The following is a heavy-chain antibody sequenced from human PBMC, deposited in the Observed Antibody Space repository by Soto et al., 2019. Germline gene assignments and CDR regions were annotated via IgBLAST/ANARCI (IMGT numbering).Heavy chain of an antibody. V-gene: IGHV5-51*01. Sequence: GESLKISCKGSGYSFTTYWIGWVRQMPGKGLEWMGIVYPDDSDTRYSPSFQGQVTISADKSISTAYLQWSSLKASDTAMYYCARNMSQQVVPDYWGQGTLVTVSS. CDR3: ARNMSQQVVPDY. D-gene: IGHD6-6*01. CDR1: GYSFTTYW. J-gene: IGHJ4*02. CDR2: VYPDDSDT.